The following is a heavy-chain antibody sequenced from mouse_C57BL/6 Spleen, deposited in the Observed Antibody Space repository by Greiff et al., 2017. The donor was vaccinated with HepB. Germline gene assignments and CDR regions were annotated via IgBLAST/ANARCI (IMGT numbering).Heavy chain of an antibody. CDR3: ARSRYRYGEHAMDY. J-gene: IGHJ4*01. V-gene: IGHV1-18*01. Sequence: EVKLQQSGPELVKPGASVKIPCKASGYTFTDYNMDWVKQSHGKSLEWIGDINPNNGGTIYNQKFKGKATLTVDKSSSTAYMELRSLTSEDTAVYYCARSRYRYGEHAMDYWGQGTSVTVSS. CDR2: INPNNGGT. CDR1: GYTFTDYN. D-gene: IGHD1-2*01.